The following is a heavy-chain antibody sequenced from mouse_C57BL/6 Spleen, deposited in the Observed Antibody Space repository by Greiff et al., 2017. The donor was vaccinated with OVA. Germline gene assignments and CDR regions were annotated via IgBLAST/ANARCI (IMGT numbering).Heavy chain of an antibody. CDR1: GYTFTSYW. CDR2: IDPSDSYT. D-gene: IGHD1-1*01. CDR3: ARYAVTTGRGAMDY. Sequence: QVQLQQPGAELVMPGASVKLSCKASGYTFTSYWMHWVKQRPGQGLEWIGEIDPSDSYTNYTQKFKGKSTLTVDKSSSTAYMQLSSLTSEDSAVYYCARYAVTTGRGAMDYWGQGTSVTVSS. J-gene: IGHJ4*01. V-gene: IGHV1-69*01.